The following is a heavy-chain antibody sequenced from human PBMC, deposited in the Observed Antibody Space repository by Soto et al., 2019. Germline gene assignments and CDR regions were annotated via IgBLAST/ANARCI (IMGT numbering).Heavy chain of an antibody. D-gene: IGHD1-7*01. CDR1: GGSISSYY. CDR2: IYYSGST. Sequence: SETLSLTCTVSGGSISSYYWSWIRQPPGKGLEWIGYIYYSGSTNYDPSLKSRVTISVDTSKNQFSLKLSSVTAADTAVYYCAREITGTGFDYWGQGTLVTVSS. V-gene: IGHV4-59*01. J-gene: IGHJ4*02. CDR3: AREITGTGFDY.